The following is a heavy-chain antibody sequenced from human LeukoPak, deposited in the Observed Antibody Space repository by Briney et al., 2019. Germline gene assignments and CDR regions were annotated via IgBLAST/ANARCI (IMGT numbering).Heavy chain of an antibody. Sequence: GSLRLSCTASGFAFSGSAVHWVRQSSEKGLEWVGHNATATAYAASVEGRFTISRDDSKNTAYLQMNSLKTEDTALYFCTRDSGTYNWLDPWGQGTLVTVSS. CDR3: TRDSGTYNWLDP. CDR2: NATAT. V-gene: IGHV3-15*06. J-gene: IGHJ5*02. D-gene: IGHD1-26*01. CDR1: GFAFSGSA.